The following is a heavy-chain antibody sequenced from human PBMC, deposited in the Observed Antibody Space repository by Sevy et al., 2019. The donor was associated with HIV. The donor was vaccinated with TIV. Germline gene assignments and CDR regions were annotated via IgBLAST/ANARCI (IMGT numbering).Heavy chain of an antibody. Sequence: GGSLRLSCAAYGLTFSSYAMHWVRQAPGKGLEWVAVISYDGSNKYYADSVKGRFTISRDNSKNTLYLQMNSLRAEDTAVYYCARELLNDYYDSSGYCDYWGQGILVTVSS. V-gene: IGHV3-30-3*01. CDR3: ARELLNDYYDSSGYCDY. J-gene: IGHJ4*02. D-gene: IGHD3-22*01. CDR2: ISYDGSNK. CDR1: GLTFSSYA.